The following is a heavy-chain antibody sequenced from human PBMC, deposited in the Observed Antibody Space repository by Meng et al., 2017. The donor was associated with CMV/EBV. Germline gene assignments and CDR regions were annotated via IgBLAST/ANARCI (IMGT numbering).Heavy chain of an antibody. CDR3: AGDIDSGSY. CDR2: ISYDGSNK. D-gene: IGHD1-26*01. V-gene: IGHV3-30-3*01. Sequence: GESLKISCAASGFTFSSYAMHWVRQAPGKGLEWVAVISYDGSNKYYADSVKGRFTISRDNSKNTLYLQMNSLRAEDTAVYYCAGDIDSGSYWGQGTLVTVSS. CDR1: GFTFSSYA. J-gene: IGHJ4*02.